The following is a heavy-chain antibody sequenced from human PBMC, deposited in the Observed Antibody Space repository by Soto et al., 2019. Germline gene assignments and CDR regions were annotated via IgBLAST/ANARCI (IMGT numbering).Heavy chain of an antibody. V-gene: IGHV3-23*01. CDR3: AKSLDIHYKNWFDP. CDR1: GFTLITAA. CDR2: SIDTGTRT. Sequence: QILESGGSLVQPGGPLRLSCVAAGFTLITAAMNWVPQAPGKGREWVSISIDTGTRTHYADSVKGRFTISRDNSKNTLYLDMNSLRAEDTAVYYCAKSLDIHYKNWFDPWGQGTLVTVSS. J-gene: IGHJ5*02. D-gene: IGHD4-4*01.